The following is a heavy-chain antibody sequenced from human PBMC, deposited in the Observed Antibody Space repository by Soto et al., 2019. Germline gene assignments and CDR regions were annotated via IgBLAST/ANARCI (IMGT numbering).Heavy chain of an antibody. CDR2: ISSSSSYI. Sequence: PGGSLRLSCAASGFTFSSYSMNWVRQAPGKGLEWVSSISSSSSYIYYADSVKGRFTISRDNAKNSLYQQMNSLRAEDTAVYYCARAAVAGRVYDYWGQGTLVTVSS. J-gene: IGHJ4*02. CDR1: GFTFSSYS. CDR3: ARAAVAGRVYDY. V-gene: IGHV3-21*01. D-gene: IGHD6-19*01.